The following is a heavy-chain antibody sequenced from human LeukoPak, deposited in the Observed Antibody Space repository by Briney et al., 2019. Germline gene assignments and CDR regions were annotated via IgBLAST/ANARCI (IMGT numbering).Heavy chain of an antibody. Sequence: SETLSLTCTVSGGSISSSSYYWGWIRQPPGKGLEWIGSIYYSGSTYYNPSLKSRVTISVDTPKNQFSLKLSSVTAADTAVYYCARGGFYYYDSSGYYSAFDYWGQGTLVTVSS. CDR2: IYYSGST. CDR1: GGSISSSSYY. D-gene: IGHD3-22*01. V-gene: IGHV4-39*07. J-gene: IGHJ4*02. CDR3: ARGGFYYYDSSGYYSAFDY.